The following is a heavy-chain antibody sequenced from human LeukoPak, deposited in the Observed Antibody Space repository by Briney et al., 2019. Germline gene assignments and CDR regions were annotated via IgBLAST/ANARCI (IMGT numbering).Heavy chain of an antibody. CDR2: IFYSGGT. CDR3: ARGVGPHVYYFDY. Sequence: SETLSLTCTVSGGSISSYYWSWIRQPPGKGLEWIGYIFYSGGTNYNPSLKSRVTMSVDTSKTQFSLKLSSVTAADTAVYYCARGVGPHVYYFDYWGQGSLVTVSS. J-gene: IGHJ4*02. V-gene: IGHV4-59*01. CDR1: GGSISSYY. D-gene: IGHD3-16*01.